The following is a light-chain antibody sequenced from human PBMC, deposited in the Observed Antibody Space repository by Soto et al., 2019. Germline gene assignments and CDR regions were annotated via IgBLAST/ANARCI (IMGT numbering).Light chain of an antibody. CDR1: QSVCSRC. V-gene: IGKV3-20*01. CDR2: GAS. J-gene: IGKJ1*01. CDR3: QHYGSTPWT. Sequence: EIVLTQSPGTLSLSPGGGGTLSCRASQSVCSRCLAWYQQKPGQAPRLLIFGASSRATGIPDTFSGSGSGTDFTLTISRLEPEDSAVYYCQHYGSTPWTFGQGTKVEI.